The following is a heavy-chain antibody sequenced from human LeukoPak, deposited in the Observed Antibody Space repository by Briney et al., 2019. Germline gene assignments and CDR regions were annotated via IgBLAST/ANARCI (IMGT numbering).Heavy chain of an antibody. CDR3: ARDHDSSGSYDY. J-gene: IGHJ4*02. CDR2: IYHSGST. Sequence: PSETLSLTCTVSGGSISSYYWSWIRQPPGKGLEWIGYIYHSGSTNYNPSLKSRVTISVDTSKNQFSLKLSSVTAADTAVYYCARDHDSSGSYDYWGQGTLVTVSS. D-gene: IGHD1-26*01. V-gene: IGHV4-59*01. CDR1: GGSISSYY.